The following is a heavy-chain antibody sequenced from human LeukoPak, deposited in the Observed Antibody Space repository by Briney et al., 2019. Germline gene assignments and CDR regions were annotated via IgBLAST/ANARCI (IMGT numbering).Heavy chain of an antibody. J-gene: IGHJ6*03. D-gene: IGHD6-19*01. V-gene: IGHV4-59*01. Sequence: SETLSLTCTVSGGSISSYYWSWIRQPPGKGLEWIGYIYYSGSTNYNPSLKSRVTISVDTSKNQFSLKLSSVTAADTAVYYCARVGKAVAGNYYYYYMDVWGKGTTVTISS. CDR2: IYYSGST. CDR1: GGSISSYY. CDR3: ARVGKAVAGNYYYYYMDV.